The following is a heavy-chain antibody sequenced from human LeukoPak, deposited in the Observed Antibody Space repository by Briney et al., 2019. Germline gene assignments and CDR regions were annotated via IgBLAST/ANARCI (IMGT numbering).Heavy chain of an antibody. V-gene: IGHV4-61*02. J-gene: IGHJ4*02. CDR2: IYTSGST. CDR3: ARHLNYYDSSGYGY. CDR1: GGSISSGSYY. Sequence: SETLSLTCTVSGGSISSGSYYWSWIRQPAGKGLEWIGRIYTSGSTNYNPSLKSRVTISVDTSKNQFSLKLSSVTAADTAVYYCARHLNYYDSSGYGYWGQGTLVTVSS. D-gene: IGHD3-22*01.